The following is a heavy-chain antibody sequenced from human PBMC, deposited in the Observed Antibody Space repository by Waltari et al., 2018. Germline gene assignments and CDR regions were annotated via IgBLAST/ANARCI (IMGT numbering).Heavy chain of an antibody. CDR2: IYYSGST. CDR1: GGPLSSYY. V-gene: IGHV4-59*01. J-gene: IGHJ5*02. CDR3: ARTTGYCSSTSCYGPNWFDP. Sequence: QVQLQESGPGLVTPSETLSLTCTVSGGPLSSYYWSWIRQPPGKGLEWIGYIYYSGSTNYNPSLKSRVTISVDTSKNQFSLKLSSVTAADTAVYYCARTTGYCSSTSCYGPNWFDPWGQGTLVTVSS. D-gene: IGHD2-2*01.